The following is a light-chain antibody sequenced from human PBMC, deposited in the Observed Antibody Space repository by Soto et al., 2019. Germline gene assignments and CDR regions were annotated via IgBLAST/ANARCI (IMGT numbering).Light chain of an antibody. J-gene: IGLJ3*02. V-gene: IGLV2-14*01. CDR1: SSDIGDYNY. CDR2: EVN. CDR3: SSFTSISTGV. Sequence: QSALTQPASVSGSPGQSITISCTGTSSDIGDYNYVSWYQQHPGKTPKLMIYEVNNRPSGVSNRFSGSKSGNTASLTISGLQAEDEADYYCSSFTSISTGVFGGGTKLTVL.